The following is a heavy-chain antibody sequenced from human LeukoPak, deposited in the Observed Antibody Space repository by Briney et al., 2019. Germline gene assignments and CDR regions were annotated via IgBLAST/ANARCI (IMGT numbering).Heavy chain of an antibody. Sequence: SVKVSCKASGGTFSSYAISWVRQAPGQGLEWMGRIIPILGIANYAQKFQGRVTITADKSTSTAYMELSSLRSEDTAVYYCARVVDTAMVTGWFDPWGQGTLVTVSS. V-gene: IGHV1-69*04. CDR3: ARVVDTAMVTGWFDP. J-gene: IGHJ5*02. CDR1: GGTFSSYA. D-gene: IGHD5-18*01. CDR2: IIPILGIA.